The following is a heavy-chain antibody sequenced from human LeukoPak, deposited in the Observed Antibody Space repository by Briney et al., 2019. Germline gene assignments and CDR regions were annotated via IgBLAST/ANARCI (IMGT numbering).Heavy chain of an antibody. D-gene: IGHD3-22*01. CDR2: ISAYNGNT. J-gene: IGHJ4*02. CDR1: GYTFTSYC. Sequence: GASVKVSCKASGYTFTSYCISWVRQAPGQGLEWMGWISAYNGNTNYAQKLQGRVTMTTDTSTSTAYMELRSLRSDDTAVYYCARGATYYYDSSGYYLDYWGQGTLVTVSS. V-gene: IGHV1-18*01. CDR3: ARGATYYYDSSGYYLDY.